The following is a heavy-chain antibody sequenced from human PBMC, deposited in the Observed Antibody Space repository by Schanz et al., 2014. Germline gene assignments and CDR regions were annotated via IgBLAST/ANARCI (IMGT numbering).Heavy chain of an antibody. CDR2: ISGSGGST. Sequence: VQLVESGGGLVKPGGSLGLSCAASGFTFSTYAMSWVRQAPGKGLEWVSAISGSGGSTYYADSVKGRFTISRDNSKNTLYLQMNSLRAEDTAVYYCAKDPSHGDYDYYFDYWGQGTLVTVSS. J-gene: IGHJ4*02. CDR1: GFTFSTYA. D-gene: IGHD3-22*01. CDR3: AKDPSHGDYDYYFDY. V-gene: IGHV3-23*04.